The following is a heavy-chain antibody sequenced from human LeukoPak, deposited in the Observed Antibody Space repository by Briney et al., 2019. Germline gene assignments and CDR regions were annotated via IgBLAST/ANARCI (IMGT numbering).Heavy chain of an antibody. D-gene: IGHD4-17*01. CDR2: IYYSGST. V-gene: IGHV4-59*08. J-gene: IGHJ4*02. CDR1: GGSISSYY. CDR3: ARAATYGDYARIYYYFDY. Sequence: SETLSLTCTVSGGSISSYYWSWIRQPPGKGLEWIGYIYYSGSTNYNPSLKSRVTISVDTSKDQFSLKLSSVTAADTAVYYCARAATYGDYARIYYYFDYWGQGTLVTVSS.